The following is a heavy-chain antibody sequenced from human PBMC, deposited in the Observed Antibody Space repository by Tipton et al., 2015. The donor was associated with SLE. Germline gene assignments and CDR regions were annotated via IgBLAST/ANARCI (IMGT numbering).Heavy chain of an antibody. CDR1: GGSISSYY. J-gene: IGHJ4*02. CDR3: ARHGNQDY. CDR2: IHSSGST. V-gene: IGHV4-4*08. Sequence: TLSLTCTVFGGSISSYYWSWIRQPAGKGLEWIGQIHSSGSTSYNPSLKSRVTISVDTSKNQFSLKLSSVTAADTAVYYCARHGNQDYWGQGTLVTVSS. D-gene: IGHD4-23*01.